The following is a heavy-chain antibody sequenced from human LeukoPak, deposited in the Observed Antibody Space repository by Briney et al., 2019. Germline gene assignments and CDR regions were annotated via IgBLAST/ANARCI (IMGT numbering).Heavy chain of an antibody. V-gene: IGHV3-9*01. CDR2: ISWNSGSI. CDR1: GFTFDDYA. CDR3: APIVGALG. J-gene: IGHJ4*02. Sequence: GGSLRLSCAASGFTFDDYAMHWVRQAPGKGLEWVSGISWNSGSIGYADSVKGRFTISRDNAKNSLYLQMNSLRAEDTALYYCAPIVGALGWGQGTLVTVSS. D-gene: IGHD1-26*01.